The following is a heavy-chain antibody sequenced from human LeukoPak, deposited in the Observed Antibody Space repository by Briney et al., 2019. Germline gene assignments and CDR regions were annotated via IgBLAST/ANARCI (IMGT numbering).Heavy chain of an antibody. V-gene: IGHV3-23*01. CDR2: ISDNGGST. D-gene: IGHD6-13*01. Sequence: GGSLRLSCAASGSTFSSYAMSWVRQAPGKGLEWVSTISDNGGSTYYADSVKGRFTISRDNSKNTLYLQMNSLRAEDTAVYYCAKPPPDSSSWLFDYWGQGALVTVSS. CDR3: AKPPPDSSSWLFDY. CDR1: GSTFSSYA. J-gene: IGHJ4*02.